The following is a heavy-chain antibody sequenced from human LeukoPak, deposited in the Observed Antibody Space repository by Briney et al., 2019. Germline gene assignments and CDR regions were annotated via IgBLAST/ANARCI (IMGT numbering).Heavy chain of an antibody. CDR1: GFPFSSFW. CDR2: VSPDGRTR. Sequence: GGTLRLSCAASGFPFSSFWMHWVRQAPGNRRVGVSRVSPDGRTRGYADAVQCRFTISRDNDKNTLYPQVNSLRAEDTAVYYCARANPLDGGNLYPFASWGQGSLVTVSS. V-gene: IGHV3-74*01. CDR3: ARANPLDGGNLYPFAS. D-gene: IGHD4-23*01. J-gene: IGHJ4*02.